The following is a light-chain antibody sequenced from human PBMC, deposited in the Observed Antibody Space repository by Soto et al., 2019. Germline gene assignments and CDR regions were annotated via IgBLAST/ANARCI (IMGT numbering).Light chain of an antibody. J-gene: IGLJ2*01. CDR2: DVS. CDR1: SYDIGVYNY. Sequence: QSALTQPASVSGSPGQSITLSCSGTSYDIGVYNYVSWYQQHPGKAAKLIIYDVSNRASGVSNRFSGSKSGNTASLTISGLQAEDEADYYCSSYPSNTVLFGGGTKLTVL. CDR3: SSYPSNTVL. V-gene: IGLV2-14*03.